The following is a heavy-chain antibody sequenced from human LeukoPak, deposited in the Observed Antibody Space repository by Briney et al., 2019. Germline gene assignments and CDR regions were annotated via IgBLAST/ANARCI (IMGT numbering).Heavy chain of an antibody. J-gene: IGHJ4*02. CDR1: GYSFTSYW. CDR2: IYPGDSDT. V-gene: IGHV5-51*01. D-gene: IGHD3-10*01. CDR3: ARHVSMVRGVITSFDY. Sequence: GESLKISCKGSGYSFTSYWIGWVRQMPGKGLEWMGIIYPGDSDTRYSPSFQGQVTISADKSISTAYLQWSSLKASDTAMYYCARHVSMVRGVITSFDYRGQGTLVTVSS.